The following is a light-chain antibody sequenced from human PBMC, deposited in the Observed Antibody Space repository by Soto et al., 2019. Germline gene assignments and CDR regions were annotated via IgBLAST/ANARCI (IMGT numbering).Light chain of an antibody. CDR1: SSNIGNNY. CDR2: RND. Sequence: QSVLTQPPSASGTPGQRVTISCSGSSSNIGNNYVHWYQQLPGTAPKLLIYRNDQRPSGVPDRFSGSKSGTSASLAISGLRSEDETYYYCTTWDDSLSAVVFGGGTKVTVL. J-gene: IGLJ2*01. CDR3: TTWDDSLSAVV. V-gene: IGLV1-47*01.